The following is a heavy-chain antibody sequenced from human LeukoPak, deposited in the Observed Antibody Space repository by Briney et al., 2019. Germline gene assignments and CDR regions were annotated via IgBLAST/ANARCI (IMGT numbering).Heavy chain of an antibody. D-gene: IGHD6-13*01. V-gene: IGHV3-7*01. CDR1: GFTFSSYW. Sequence: PGGSLRLSCAASGFTFSSYWMSWVRQAPGKGLEWVANIKQDGSEKYYVDSVKGRFTISRDNAKNSLYLQMNSLRAEDTAVYYCARSSEQQLGAYFDYWGQGTLVTVSS. CDR3: ARSSEQQLGAYFDY. J-gene: IGHJ4*02. CDR2: IKQDGSEK.